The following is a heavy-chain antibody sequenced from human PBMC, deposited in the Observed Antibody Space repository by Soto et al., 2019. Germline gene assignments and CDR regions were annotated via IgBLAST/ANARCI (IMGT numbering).Heavy chain of an antibody. V-gene: IGHV1-2*02. J-gene: IGHJ5*02. CDR3: AKDLTRQLAYWLDP. Sequence: ASVKVSCKASGFSFTGYYIHWLRQAPGQGLEWMGWINAHSGGTEYAQRFQGRVTLTRDTSISTAYMTLSSLRSDDTAIYYCAKDLTRQLAYWLDPWGQGTQVTV. CDR1: GFSFTGYY. D-gene: IGHD6-6*01. CDR2: INAHSGGT.